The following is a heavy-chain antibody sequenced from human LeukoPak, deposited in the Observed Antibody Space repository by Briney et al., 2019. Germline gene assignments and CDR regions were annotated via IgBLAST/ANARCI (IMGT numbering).Heavy chain of an antibody. V-gene: IGHV3-30*02. CDR1: GFTFSSYG. D-gene: IGHD3-10*01. CDR3: AKDRSWSGELKDAFDI. J-gene: IGHJ3*02. CDR2: IRYDGSNK. Sequence: GGSLRLSCAASGFTFSSYGMHWVRQAPGKGLEWVAFIRYDGSNKYYADSVKGRFTISRDNSKNTLYLQMNSLRAEDTAVYYCAKDRSWSGELKDAFDIWGQGTMVTVSS.